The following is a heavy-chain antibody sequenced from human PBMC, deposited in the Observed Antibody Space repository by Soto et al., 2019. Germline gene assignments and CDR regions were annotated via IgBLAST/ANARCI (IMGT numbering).Heavy chain of an antibody. CDR1: GYTFTSYG. J-gene: IGHJ4*02. CDR2: ISAYNGNT. V-gene: IGHV1-18*01. D-gene: IGHD2-15*01. Sequence: ASVKVSCKASGYTFTSYGISWVRQAPGQGLEWMGWISAYNGNTNYAQKLQGRVTMTTDTSTSTAYMELRSLRSDDTAVYYCARDNPGRGGSRYVHFDYWGQGTLVTVSS. CDR3: ARDNPGRGGSRYVHFDY.